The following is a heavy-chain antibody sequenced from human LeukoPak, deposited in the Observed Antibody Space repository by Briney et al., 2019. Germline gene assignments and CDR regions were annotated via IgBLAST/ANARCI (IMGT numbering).Heavy chain of an antibody. V-gene: IGHV6-1*01. CDR2: TYCRSKWYN. CDR3: ASSSSWYYYYYMDV. D-gene: IGHD6-13*01. CDR1: GDSVSSNSAS. J-gene: IGHJ6*03. Sequence: SQTLSLTCAISGDSVSSNSASWNWIRQSPSGGLEWLGRTYCRSKWYNDYAVSVKSRITINPDTSKNQFSLQLNSVTPEDTAVYYCASSSSWYYYYYMDVWGKGTTVTVSS.